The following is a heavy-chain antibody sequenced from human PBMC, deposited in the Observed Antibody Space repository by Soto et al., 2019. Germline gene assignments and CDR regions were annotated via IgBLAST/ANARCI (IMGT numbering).Heavy chain of an antibody. Sequence: SETLSLTCIVSGVSVTSYTWSWVRQPANKGLEWIGRVFSSVSATYNPSLKSRVRISMDTPENRISLNLDSVTAADTAVYYCARGGWLQLVVRAFDIWGQGTMVTVSS. J-gene: IGHJ3*02. D-gene: IGHD5-12*01. CDR3: ARGGWLQLVVRAFDI. CDR1: GVSVTSYT. CDR2: VFSSVSA. V-gene: IGHV4-4*07.